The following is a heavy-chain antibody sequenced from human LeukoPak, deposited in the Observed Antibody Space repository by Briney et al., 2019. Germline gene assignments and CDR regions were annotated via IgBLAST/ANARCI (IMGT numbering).Heavy chain of an antibody. CDR3: ARGKYRTYYYDSTAFDI. J-gene: IGHJ3*02. CDR1: GGSISSGSYY. D-gene: IGHD3-22*01. V-gene: IGHV4-61*02. CDR2: IYTSGST. Sequence: SETLSLTCSVSGGSISSGSYYWSWIRQPAGKGLEWIGCIYTSGSTNYNPSLKSRVTISVDTSKNQFSLKLSSVTAADTAVYYCARGKYRTYYYDSTAFDIWGQGTMVTVSS.